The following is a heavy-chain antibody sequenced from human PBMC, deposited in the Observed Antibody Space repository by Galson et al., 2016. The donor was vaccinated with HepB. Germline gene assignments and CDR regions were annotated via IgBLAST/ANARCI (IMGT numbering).Heavy chain of an antibody. V-gene: IGHV5-51*01. CDR3: ARQYNFWSGYSESYYGMDV. J-gene: IGHJ6*02. CDR2: IYPGDSEI. Sequence: QSGAEVKKAGESLKISCKASGYSFPYYWIGWVRQKPGKGLEWMGIIYPGDSEIRYSPSFQGQVTMSVDKSISTAFLRWSSLKASDTAMYYCARQYNFWSGYSESYYGMDVWGQGTTVTVSS. D-gene: IGHD3-3*01. CDR1: GYSFPYYW.